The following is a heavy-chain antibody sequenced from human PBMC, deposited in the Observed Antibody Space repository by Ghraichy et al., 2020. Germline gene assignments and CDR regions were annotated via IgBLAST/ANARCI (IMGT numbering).Heavy chain of an antibody. V-gene: IGHV4-30-2*01. CDR2: IYHSGTT. CDR3: TRSQLEGGGYTTDFDY. D-gene: IGHD5-18*01. CDR1: GGSISSGGYS. Sequence: SETLSLTCAVSGGSISSGGYSWSWIRQPPGKGLEWIGYIYHSGTTYYNPSLQSRVTISVDRSKNQFSLKLSSVTAADTAVYYCTRSQLEGGGYTTDFDYWGQGTLVTVSS. J-gene: IGHJ4*02.